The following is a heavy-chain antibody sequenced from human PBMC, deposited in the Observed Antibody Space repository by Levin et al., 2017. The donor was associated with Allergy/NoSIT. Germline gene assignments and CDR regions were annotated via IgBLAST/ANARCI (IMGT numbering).Heavy chain of an antibody. CDR1: GGSISNINYY. V-gene: IGHV4-39*01. Sequence: SETLSLTCTVSGGSISNINYYWGWIRQPPGRGLEWIGAVYYATNTYYNPSLRGRVTLSVDTSKSQFALKLTTVTAADTAVYYCVTLPKPRIGSASYYYYMDVWGKGTSVTVSS. J-gene: IGHJ6*03. D-gene: IGHD1-1*01. CDR2: VYYATNT. CDR3: VTLPKPRIGSASYYYYMDV.